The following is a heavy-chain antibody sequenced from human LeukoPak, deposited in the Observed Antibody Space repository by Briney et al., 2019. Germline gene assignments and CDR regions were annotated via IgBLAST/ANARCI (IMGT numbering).Heavy chain of an antibody. CDR2: IYYSGST. CDR1: GGSISSYY. CDR3: ARGTSGWYRLRAFDI. J-gene: IGHJ3*02. Sequence: SETLSLTCTVSGGSISSYYWSWIRQPPGKGLEWIGYIYYSGSTNYNPSLKSRVTISVDKSRNQFSPNLSSVTAADTAVYYCARGTSGWYRLRAFDIWGQGTMVTVSS. V-gene: IGHV4-59*12. D-gene: IGHD6-19*01.